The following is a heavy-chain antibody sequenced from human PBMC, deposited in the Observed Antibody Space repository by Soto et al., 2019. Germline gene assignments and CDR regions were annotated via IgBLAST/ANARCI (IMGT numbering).Heavy chain of an antibody. J-gene: IGHJ6*02. CDR3: ARNGTYSSSLSPDSGMDG. CDR2: IVPMLGTP. CDR1: GGTFDNFI. D-gene: IGHD1-26*01. Sequence: QVQLVQSGAEVKEPGSSVRVSCKASGGTFDNFIMNWVRQTPGQGLEWMGGIVPMLGTPTYAEKFKGRVTISATRSTSTMYMEVTSLRSEDTAIYYCARNGTYSSSLSPDSGMDGWGQRPTVTVS. V-gene: IGHV1-69*06.